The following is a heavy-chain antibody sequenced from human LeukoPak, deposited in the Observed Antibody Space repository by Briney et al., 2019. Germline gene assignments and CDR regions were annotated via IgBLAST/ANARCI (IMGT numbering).Heavy chain of an antibody. CDR3: ARDSSGPFDY. J-gene: IGHJ4*02. CDR1: GFTFSSYG. V-gene: IGHV3-33*01. D-gene: IGHD1-26*01. CDR2: IWYDGSNK. Sequence: PGGSLRLSCAASGFTFSSYGMHWVRQAPGKGPEWVAVIWYDGSNKYYADSVKGRFTISRDNSKNTLYLQMNCLRAEDTAVYYCARDSSGPFDYWGQGTLVTVSS.